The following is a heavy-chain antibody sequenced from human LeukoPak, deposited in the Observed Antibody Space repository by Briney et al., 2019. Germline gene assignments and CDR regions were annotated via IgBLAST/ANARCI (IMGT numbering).Heavy chain of an antibody. V-gene: IGHV4-4*07. Sequence: SETLSLTCTVSGGSISNYYWSWIRQPAGKGLEWIGRIYTSGSTNYNPSLKSRVTMSVDTSKNQFSLKLSSVTAADMAVYYCARVDYYDSKGGFDYWGQGTLVTVSS. CDR2: IYTSGST. CDR1: GGSISNYY. D-gene: IGHD3-22*01. CDR3: ARVDYYDSKGGFDY. J-gene: IGHJ4*02.